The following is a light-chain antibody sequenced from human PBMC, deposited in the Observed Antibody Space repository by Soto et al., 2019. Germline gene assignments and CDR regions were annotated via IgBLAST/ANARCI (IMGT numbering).Light chain of an antibody. V-gene: IGKV3-15*01. CDR1: QSVSSN. Sequence: EIVMTQSPAPLSVSPGERATLSCRASQSVSSNLAWYQQKPGQAPRLLIYGASTRATGIPARFSGSGSGTEFTLTISSLKSEDIAVYYCQQYNNWPPRTFGPGTKVDIK. J-gene: IGKJ3*01. CDR3: QQYNNWPPRT. CDR2: GAS.